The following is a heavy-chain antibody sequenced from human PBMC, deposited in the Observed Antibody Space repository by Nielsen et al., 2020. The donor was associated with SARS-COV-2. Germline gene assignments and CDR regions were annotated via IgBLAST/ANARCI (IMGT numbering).Heavy chain of an antibody. CDR3: ARGQVNPEKPYYYGSGRHYYYGMDV. Sequence: WIRQPPGKGLEWIGYIYYSGSTNYNPSLKSRVTISVDTSKNQFSLKLSSVTAADTAVYYCARGQVNPEKPYYYGSGRHYYYGMDVWGQGTTVTVSS. CDR2: IYYSGST. V-gene: IGHV4-59*08. D-gene: IGHD3-10*01. J-gene: IGHJ6*02.